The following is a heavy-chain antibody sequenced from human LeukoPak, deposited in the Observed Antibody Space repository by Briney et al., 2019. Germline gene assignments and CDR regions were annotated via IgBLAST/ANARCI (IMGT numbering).Heavy chain of an antibody. D-gene: IGHD5-12*01. CDR2: IKPESGRT. J-gene: IGHJ4*02. CDR1: GYMFTDYY. CDR3: ATVPAYSGYPTIDY. Sequence: GASVKVSCKASGYMFTDYYLHWVRQAPGQGLEWMGWIKPESGRTHYAQNFQGGVIMTRDTSISTVYMELSRLRSDDTAVFYCATVPAYSGYPTIDYWGQGTLVTVSS. V-gene: IGHV1-2*02.